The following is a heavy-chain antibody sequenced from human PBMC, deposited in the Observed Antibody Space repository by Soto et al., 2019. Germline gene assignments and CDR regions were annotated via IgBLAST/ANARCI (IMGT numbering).Heavy chain of an antibody. D-gene: IGHD4-17*01. J-gene: IGHJ4*02. CDR2: INQDGSAK. CDR3: AKDGGFKPEGDYVGPTRFDY. V-gene: IGHV3-7*03. Sequence: GGSLRLSCAASGFTFSTYWMSWVRQAPGKGLEWVANINQDGSAKYYVDSVKGRFTISRDNSKNTLYLQMNSLRAEDTAVYYCAKDGGFKPEGDYVGPTRFDYWGQGTLVTVSS. CDR1: GFTFSTYW.